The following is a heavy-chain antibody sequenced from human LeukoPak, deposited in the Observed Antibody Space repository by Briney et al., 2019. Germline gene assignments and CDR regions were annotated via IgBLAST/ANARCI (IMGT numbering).Heavy chain of an antibody. J-gene: IGHJ4*02. CDR3: ARWRIIAAPIDY. CDR1: GGSISSSSYY. Sequence: PSETLSLTCTVSGGSISSSSYYWGWIRQPPGKGLEWIGSIYYSGSTYYNPSLKSRVTISVDTSKNQFSLKLSSVTAADTAVYYCARWRIIAAPIDYWGQGTLVTVSS. CDR2: IYYSGST. V-gene: IGHV4-39*01. D-gene: IGHD6-6*01.